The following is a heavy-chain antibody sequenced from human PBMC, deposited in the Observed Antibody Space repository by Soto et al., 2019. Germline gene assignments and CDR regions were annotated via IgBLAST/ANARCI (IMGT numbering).Heavy chain of an antibody. Sequence: GESLKISCKGSGYSFTSYWIGWLRQMPGKGLEWMGIIYPGDSDTRYSPSFQGQVTISADQSIRTAYLQWSSLKASDTDMYYCARRVGGYCSGGSCYAGYYYYYGMDVWGQGTTVTVSS. D-gene: IGHD2-15*01. CDR2: IYPGDSDT. CDR3: ARRVGGYCSGGSCYAGYYYYYGMDV. CDR1: GYSFTSYW. J-gene: IGHJ6*02. V-gene: IGHV5-51*01.